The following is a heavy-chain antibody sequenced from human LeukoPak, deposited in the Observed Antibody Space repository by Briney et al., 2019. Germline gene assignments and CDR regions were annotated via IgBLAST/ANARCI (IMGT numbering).Heavy chain of an antibody. CDR3: ASARPEWSLPFNSNFDY. CDR2: IYYSGST. Sequence: PSETLSLTCTVSGGSISSYYWGWIRQPPRKGLEWIGSIYYSGSTYYNPSLKSRVTISVDTSKNQFSLKLSSVTAADTAVYYCASARPEWSLPFNSNFDYWGQGTLVTVSS. V-gene: IGHV4-39*01. CDR1: GGSISSYY. J-gene: IGHJ4*02. D-gene: IGHD4-23*01.